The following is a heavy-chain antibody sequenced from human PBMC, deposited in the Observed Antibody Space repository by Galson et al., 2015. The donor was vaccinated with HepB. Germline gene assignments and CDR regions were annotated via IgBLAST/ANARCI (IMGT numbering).Heavy chain of an antibody. J-gene: IGHJ4*02. D-gene: IGHD6-13*01. CDR1: GVTFSSYW. CDR2: INSDGTYI. Sequence: SLRLACAASGVTFSSYWMHWVRQAPGKGLVWVSRINSDGTYITYADSVKGRFTISRDNAKNTLYLQMNSPRAEDTALYYCARTRGAAAGIFDYWGQGTLVTVSS. CDR3: ARTRGAAAGIFDY. V-gene: IGHV3-74*01.